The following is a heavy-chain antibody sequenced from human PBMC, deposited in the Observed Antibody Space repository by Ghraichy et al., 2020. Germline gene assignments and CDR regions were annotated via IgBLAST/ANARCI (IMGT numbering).Heavy chain of an antibody. Sequence: SETLSLTCTVSGGSISSYYWSWIRQPPGKGLEWIGYIYYSGSTNYNPSLKSRVTISVDTSKNQFSLKLSSVTAADTAVYYCARARNSYGYYYYYGMDVWGQGTTVTVSS. CDR2: IYYSGST. CDR1: GGSISSYY. V-gene: IGHV4-59*01. J-gene: IGHJ6*02. CDR3: ARARNSYGYYYYYGMDV. D-gene: IGHD5-18*01.